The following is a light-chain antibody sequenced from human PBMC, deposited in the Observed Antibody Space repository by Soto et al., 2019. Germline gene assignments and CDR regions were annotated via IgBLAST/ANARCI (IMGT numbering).Light chain of an antibody. V-gene: IGLV2-14*01. J-gene: IGLJ1*01. CDR3: SSFTSSMTNV. CDR2: DVT. Sequence: QSLLTQPASVSVSPGQSITISCTGTSSDVGGYNSVSWYQQHPGKAPKLILYDVTDRPSGVSYRFSGSKSGNTASLTISGLQAADEADYFCSSFTSSMTNVFGSGTKVTVL. CDR1: SSDVGGYNS.